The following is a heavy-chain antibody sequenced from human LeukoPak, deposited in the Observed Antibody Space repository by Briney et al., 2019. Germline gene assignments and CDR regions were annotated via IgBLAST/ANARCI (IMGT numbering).Heavy chain of an antibody. D-gene: IGHD6-13*01. V-gene: IGHV3-23*01. CDR3: ARCMVLSQGWCNWFDP. Sequence: PGGSLRLSCAASGFDLTTYAMTWVRQAPAKGLEWVSSIRIGGGGTYYAYSVKGRFTISRDNSENTLHLQMNNLRVEDTARYFCARCMVLSQGWCNWFDPWGQGTLVTVSS. CDR1: GFDLTTYA. CDR2: IRIGGGGT. J-gene: IGHJ5*02.